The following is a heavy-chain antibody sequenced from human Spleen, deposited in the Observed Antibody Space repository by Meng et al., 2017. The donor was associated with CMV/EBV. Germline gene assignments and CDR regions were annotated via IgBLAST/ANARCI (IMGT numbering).Heavy chain of an antibody. D-gene: IGHD5-18*01. V-gene: IGHV1-69*05. Sequence: KVSCKASGDTFNSYTISWVRQAPGQGLEWMGGIIPIFKTPDYAQKFQGRVTISTDESTGTAYMELRSLRSEDTAVYYCAKDRAYSYGPSGYWGQGTLVTVSS. CDR2: IIPIFKTP. CDR3: AKDRAYSYGPSGY. CDR1: GDTFNSYT. J-gene: IGHJ4*02.